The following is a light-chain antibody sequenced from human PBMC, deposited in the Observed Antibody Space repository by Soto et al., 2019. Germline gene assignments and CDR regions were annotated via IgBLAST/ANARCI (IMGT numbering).Light chain of an antibody. Sequence: AAGDSVTITCRASQSISSSLNWCQHKPGKAPKVLISSASSLRSGVPSRFSGSGSGTDFTLTISSLQPDDSATYYCQQYHNSVLTFGGGTTIEIK. CDR1: QSISSS. CDR3: QQYHNSVLT. V-gene: IGKV1-39*01. CDR2: SAS. J-gene: IGKJ4*01.